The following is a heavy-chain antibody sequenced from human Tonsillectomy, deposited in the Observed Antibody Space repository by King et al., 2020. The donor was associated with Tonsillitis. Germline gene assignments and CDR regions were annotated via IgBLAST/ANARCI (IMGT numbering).Heavy chain of an antibody. Sequence: QLVQSGAEVKKPGASVKVSCKASGYTFSSYGIAWVRQAPGQGLEWMGWISAYSGNTTYAQKLQGRVTMTTDTSTSTAYMELRSLRSDDTAVYFCARARWDLPLTSFDYWGQGTLVTVSS. CDR1: GYTFSSYG. V-gene: IGHV1-18*01. CDR3: ARARWDLPLTSFDY. J-gene: IGHJ4*02. CDR2: ISAYSGNT. D-gene: IGHD1-26*01.